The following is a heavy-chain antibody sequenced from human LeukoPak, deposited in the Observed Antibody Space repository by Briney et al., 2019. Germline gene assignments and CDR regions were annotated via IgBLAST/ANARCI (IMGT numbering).Heavy chain of an antibody. CDR3: AKVKVSPKQLSHWYFDL. D-gene: IGHD6-13*01. CDR1: GFTFSSYG. V-gene: IGHV3-15*01. CDR2: IKSKTNGGTT. J-gene: IGHJ2*01. Sequence: GRSLRLSCAASGFTFSSYGMHWVRQAPGRGLEWVGRIKSKTNGGTTDYAAPVKGRFTISRDNSKNTLYLQMNSLRAEDTAVYYCAKVKVSPKQLSHWYFDLWGRGTLVTVSS.